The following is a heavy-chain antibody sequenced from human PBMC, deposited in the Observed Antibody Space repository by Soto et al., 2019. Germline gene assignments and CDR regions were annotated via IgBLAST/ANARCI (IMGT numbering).Heavy chain of an antibody. CDR3: ARVASGSYWGVYFDY. J-gene: IGHJ4*02. Sequence: GASVKVSCKTSGGTFSSYAISWVRQAPGQGLEWMGGIVPIVDTSTYAQKFQGRVTITADESTSTAYTELSSLRSEDTAVYYCARVASGSYWGVYFDYWGQGTLVTVSS. CDR2: IVPIVDTS. D-gene: IGHD1-26*01. V-gene: IGHV1-69*13. CDR1: GGTFSSYA.